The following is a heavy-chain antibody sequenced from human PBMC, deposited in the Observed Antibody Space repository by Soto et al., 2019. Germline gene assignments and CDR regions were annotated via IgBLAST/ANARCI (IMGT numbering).Heavy chain of an antibody. Sequence: EVQLVETGGGLIQPGGSLRLSCAASGLTVSTNYLSWVRQAPGKGLEWVSIIYSDGSTFYGGSLRGRFTISRDNSKNTLYLQMASLRAEDPAAYACARARDSTTGTRINTMDVWGQGTTVTVSS. D-gene: IGHD4-4*01. CDR3: ARARDSTTGTRINTMDV. V-gene: IGHV3-53*02. CDR2: IYSDGST. J-gene: IGHJ6*02. CDR1: GLTVSTNY.